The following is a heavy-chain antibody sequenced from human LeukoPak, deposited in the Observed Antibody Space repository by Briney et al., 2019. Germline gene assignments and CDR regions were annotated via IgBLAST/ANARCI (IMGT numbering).Heavy chain of an antibody. V-gene: IGHV1-3*01. J-gene: IGHJ5*02. CDR2: INAGNGNT. CDR3: ARDEAWGWFDP. D-gene: IGHD3-16*01. CDR1: GYTFTSYY. Sequence: AASVKVSCKASGYTFTSYYMHWVRQAPGQRLEWMGWINAGNGNTKYSQKFQGRVTITRDTSASTAYMELSSLRSEDTAVYYCARDEAWGWFDPWGQGTLVTVSS.